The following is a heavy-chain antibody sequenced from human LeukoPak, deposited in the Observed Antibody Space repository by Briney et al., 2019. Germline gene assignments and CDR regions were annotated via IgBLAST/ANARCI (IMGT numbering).Heavy chain of an antibody. D-gene: IGHD1-26*01. J-gene: IGHJ3*02. V-gene: IGHV4-34*01. Sequence: SETLSLTCAVYGGSFSGYYWSWIRQPPGKGLEWIGSIYYSGSTYYNPSLKSRVTISVDTSKKQFSLKLSSVTAADTAFYYCARYIVSYPHDAFDIWGQGTMVTVSS. CDR1: GGSFSGYY. CDR3: ARYIVSYPHDAFDI. CDR2: IYYSGST.